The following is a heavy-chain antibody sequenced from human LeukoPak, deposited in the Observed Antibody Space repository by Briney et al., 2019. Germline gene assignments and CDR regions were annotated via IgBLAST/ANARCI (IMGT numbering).Heavy chain of an antibody. J-gene: IGHJ5*02. Sequence: SETLSLTCTVSGGSISSGDYYWTWIRQPPGKGLEWIAYIYYTGSTNYNPSLKSRVTISVDTSKNQFSLKLSSVTAADTAVYYCARTRGEWLPNWFDPWGQGTLVTVSS. V-gene: IGHV4-61*08. CDR3: ARTRGEWLPNWFDP. CDR2: IYYTGST. CDR1: GGSISSGDYY. D-gene: IGHD5-12*01.